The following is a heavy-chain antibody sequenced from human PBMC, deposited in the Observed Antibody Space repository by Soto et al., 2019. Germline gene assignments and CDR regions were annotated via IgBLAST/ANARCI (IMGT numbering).Heavy chain of an antibody. V-gene: IGHV1-8*01. CDR3: ARSRPGDNPFNWFTP. Sequence: ASVKVSCKASGYTFTSYDINWVRQATGQGLEWMGWMNPNSGNTGYAQKFQGRVTMTRNTSISTAYMELSSLRSEDTAVYYCARSRPGDNPFNWFTPWARGTLVTVSS. CDR2: MNPNSGNT. J-gene: IGHJ5*02. CDR1: GYTFTSYD. D-gene: IGHD1-1*01.